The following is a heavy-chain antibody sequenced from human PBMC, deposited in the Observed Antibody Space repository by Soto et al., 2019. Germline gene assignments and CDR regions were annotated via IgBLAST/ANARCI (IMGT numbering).Heavy chain of an antibody. D-gene: IGHD2-15*01. V-gene: IGHV1-3*01. Sequence: QVQLVQSGAEGKKPGASVKISCKASGYTFTRYTMNWVRQAPGQRLEWMGWINPDNGNTKSSQKFQDRVIITRDTSASTAYMDLSSLRSEDTAVYYCVRGIATGQLDPWGQGTLVTVSS. CDR3: VRGIATGQLDP. CDR2: INPDNGNT. CDR1: GYTFTRYT. J-gene: IGHJ5*02.